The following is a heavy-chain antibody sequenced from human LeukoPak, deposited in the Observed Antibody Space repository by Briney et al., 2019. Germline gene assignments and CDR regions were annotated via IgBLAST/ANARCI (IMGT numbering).Heavy chain of an antibody. V-gene: IGHV3-23*01. D-gene: IGHD2-15*01. CDR3: AKLGYCSGGSCYRWLDP. Sequence: PGGSLRLSCAASGFTFSSYAMSWVRHAPGKGLEWVSTIGGRDGGTYYADSVKGRFTVSRVNSKDTLYLQVNSLRAEDTAVYYCAKLGYCSGGSCYRWLDPWGQGTLVTVSS. CDR2: IGGRDGGT. J-gene: IGHJ5*02. CDR1: GFTFSSYA.